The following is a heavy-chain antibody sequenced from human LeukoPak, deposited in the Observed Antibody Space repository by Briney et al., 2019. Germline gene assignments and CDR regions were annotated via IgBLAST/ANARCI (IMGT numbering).Heavy chain of an antibody. Sequence: SETLSLTCTVSGGSIRSSYYYWGWIRQPPGKGLEWIESIYDSGSTYYNPSLKSRVTISVDTSKNQFSLKLNSVTAADTAVYYCASGPNSNYEAFWGQGTLVTVSS. CDR3: ASGPNSNYEAF. CDR1: GGSIRSSYYY. V-gene: IGHV4-39*01. D-gene: IGHD4-11*01. CDR2: IYDSGST. J-gene: IGHJ4*02.